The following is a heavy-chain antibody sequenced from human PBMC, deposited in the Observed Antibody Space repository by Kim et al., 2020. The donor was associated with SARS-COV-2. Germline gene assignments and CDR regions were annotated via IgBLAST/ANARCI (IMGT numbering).Heavy chain of an antibody. CDR3: ARDYGDWDYYYYGMDV. Sequence: GGSLRLSCAASGFTFSSYAMSWVRQAPGKGLEWVSAISGSGGSTYYADSVKGRFTISRDNSKNTLYLQMNSLRAEDTAVYYCARDYGDWDYYYYGMDVWGQGTTVTVSS. V-gene: IGHV3-23*01. CDR1: GFTFSSYA. CDR2: ISGSGGST. D-gene: IGHD4-17*01. J-gene: IGHJ6*02.